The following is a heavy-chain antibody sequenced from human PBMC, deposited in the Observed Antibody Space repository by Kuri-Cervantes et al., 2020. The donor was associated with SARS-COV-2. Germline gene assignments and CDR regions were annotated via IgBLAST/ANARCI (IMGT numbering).Heavy chain of an antibody. Sequence: LSLTCAASGSTFSNAWMNWVRQAPGKGLEWVGRIKSKTDGGTTDYAAPVKGRFTISRDDSKNTLYLQMNSLKTEDTAVYYCTTVLVFGWFDPWGQGTLVTVSS. D-gene: IGHD3-16*01. V-gene: IGHV3-15*07. CDR2: IKSKTDGGTT. CDR3: TTVLVFGWFDP. CDR1: GSTFSNAW. J-gene: IGHJ5*02.